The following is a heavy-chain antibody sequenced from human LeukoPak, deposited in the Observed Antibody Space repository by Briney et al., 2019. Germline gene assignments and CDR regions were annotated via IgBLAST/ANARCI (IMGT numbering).Heavy chain of an antibody. D-gene: IGHD1-14*01. CDR2: INSDGSST. CDR1: GFTFSSYW. Sequence: GGSLRLSCAASGFTFSSYWMHWVRQAPGKELVWVSRINSDGSSTIYADSVKGRFTISRDNAKNTLYLQMNSLRAEDTAVYYCATSLSEPDPYYYYGMDVWGQGTTVTVSS. J-gene: IGHJ6*02. V-gene: IGHV3-74*01. CDR3: ATSLSEPDPYYYYGMDV.